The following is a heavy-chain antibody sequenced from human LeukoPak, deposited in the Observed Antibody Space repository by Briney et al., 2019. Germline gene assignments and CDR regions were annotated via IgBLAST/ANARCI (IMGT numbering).Heavy chain of an antibody. J-gene: IGHJ4*02. D-gene: IGHD3-10*01. CDR2: ISSSSSTI. CDR1: GFTFSSYS. Sequence: GGSLRLSCAASGFTFSSYSMNWVRQAPGKGLEWVSYISSSSSTIYYADSVKGRFTISRDNAKNSPYLQMNSLRAEDTAVYYCASLPLYYYGSGSYSRYWGQGTLVTVSS. CDR3: ASLPLYYYGSGSYSRY. V-gene: IGHV3-48*01.